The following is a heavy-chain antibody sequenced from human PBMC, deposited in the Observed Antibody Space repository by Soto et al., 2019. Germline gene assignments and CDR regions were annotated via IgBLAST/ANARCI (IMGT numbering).Heavy chain of an antibody. D-gene: IGHD6-19*01. Sequence: PGGSLRLSCAASGFNFSSYGMHWVRQAPGKGLEWVAVISYDGSNKYYADSVKGRFTISRDNSKNTLYLQMNSLRAEDTAVYYCAKDRSSGWYDYWGQGTLVTVSS. CDR1: GFNFSSYG. CDR2: ISYDGSNK. V-gene: IGHV3-30*18. CDR3: AKDRSSGWYDY. J-gene: IGHJ4*02.